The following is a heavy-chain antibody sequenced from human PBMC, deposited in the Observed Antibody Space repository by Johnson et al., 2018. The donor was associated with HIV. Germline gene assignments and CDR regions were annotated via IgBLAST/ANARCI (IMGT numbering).Heavy chain of an antibody. D-gene: IGHD1-26*01. V-gene: IGHV3-30*03. J-gene: IGHJ3*02. CDR1: GFTFSNHA. Sequence: QVQLVESGGGVVQPGRSLRLSCAASGFTFSNHAMYWVRQAPGKGLEWVALMSYAGTNEYYADSVKGRFTISRDNSKNMLYLQMNSLRAEDTALYYCASEEWELLGDAFDMWGQGTMVTVSS. CDR3: ASEEWELLGDAFDM. CDR2: MSYAGTNE.